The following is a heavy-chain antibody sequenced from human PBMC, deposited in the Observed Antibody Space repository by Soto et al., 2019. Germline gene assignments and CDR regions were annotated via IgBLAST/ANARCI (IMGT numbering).Heavy chain of an antibody. CDR2: IYYSGST. CDR3: ARHRGTAYSSGWYGSAYYYGMDV. J-gene: IGHJ6*02. CDR1: GGSISSSSYY. Sequence: QLQLQESGPGLVKPSETLSLTCTVSGGSISSSSYYWGWIRQPPGKGLEWIGSIYYSGSTYYNPSLKSRVTISVDTSKNQFSLKLSSVTAADTAVYYCARHRGTAYSSGWYGSAYYYGMDVWGQGTTVTVSS. D-gene: IGHD6-19*01. V-gene: IGHV4-39*01.